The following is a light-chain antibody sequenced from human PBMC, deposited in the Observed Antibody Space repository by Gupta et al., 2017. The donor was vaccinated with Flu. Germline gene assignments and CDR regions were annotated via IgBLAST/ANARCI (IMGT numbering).Light chain of an antibody. Sequence: QSLLTQPPSASGTPRQTVTISCSGSTSNIGSNFVVWYQQLPRAAPKLLIYSNDQRPSGVPDRFSGSRSGTSASLAISGLRFEDEANYYCATWDDSLSEWVFGGGTKVTVL. J-gene: IGLJ3*02. V-gene: IGLV1-47*02. CDR3: ATWDDSLSEWV. CDR1: TSNIGSNF. CDR2: SND.